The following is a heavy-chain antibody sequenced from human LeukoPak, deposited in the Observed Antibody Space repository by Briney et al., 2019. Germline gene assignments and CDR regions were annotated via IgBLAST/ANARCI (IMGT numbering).Heavy chain of an antibody. D-gene: IGHD3-10*01. Sequence: PGGALRLSCAASGFKFSSYWISWVRQAPGKGLEWVANIKEGGSEKYYVDSVKGRFTISRDNAKNSRFLQMNSLRAEETAVYYCARVRRYYGSGSSIDYWGQGTLVTVSS. J-gene: IGHJ4*02. CDR3: ARVRRYYGSGSSIDY. CDR1: GFKFSSYW. V-gene: IGHV3-7*05. CDR2: IKEGGSEK.